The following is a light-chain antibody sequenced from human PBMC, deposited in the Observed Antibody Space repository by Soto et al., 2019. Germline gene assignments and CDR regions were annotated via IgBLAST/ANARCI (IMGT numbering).Light chain of an antibody. CDR1: QSVGMY. J-gene: IGKJ4*01. V-gene: IGKV3-11*01. Sequence: EVVLTQSPATLSLFPGERATLSCRASQSVGMYLAWYQHKPGQAPRLLIYDASNRATGIPARFSGSGSGTDFTLTISSLEPEDFAVYYCQHRYSWPLTFGGGTRVEIK. CDR3: QHRYSWPLT. CDR2: DAS.